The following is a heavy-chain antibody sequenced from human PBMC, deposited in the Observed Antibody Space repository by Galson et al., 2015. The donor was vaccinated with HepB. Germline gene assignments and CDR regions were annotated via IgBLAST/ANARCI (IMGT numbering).Heavy chain of an antibody. CDR2: IIPILGLT. D-gene: IGHD3-22*01. CDR1: GGTFSGSA. CDR3: VTYSYDNSGPPG. V-gene: IGHV1-69*04. J-gene: IGHJ4*02. Sequence: SVKVSCKASGGTFSGSAISWVRQAPGQGLEWMGRIIPILGLTNYAQKFQDRVTITAHNSTSTSYMELNSLKSEDSALYYCVTYSYDNSGPPGWGQGALVTVSS.